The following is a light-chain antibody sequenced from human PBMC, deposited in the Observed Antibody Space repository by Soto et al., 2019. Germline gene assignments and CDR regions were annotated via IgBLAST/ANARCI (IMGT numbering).Light chain of an antibody. CDR2: SAS. CDR1: QSISTE. CDR3: QQGHNWPLT. J-gene: IGKJ2*01. V-gene: IGKV3-15*01. Sequence: EIVMTQSPATLSVSPGERATLSCRASQSISTELAWYQQKPGQPPRLLIYSASTRATGVQARFTGSGSSSEFTINISEKQSEDFAVYYCQQGHNWPLTFGQGTRMEI.